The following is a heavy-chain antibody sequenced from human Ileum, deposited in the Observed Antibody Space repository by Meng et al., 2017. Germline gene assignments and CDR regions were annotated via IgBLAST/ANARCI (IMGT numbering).Heavy chain of an antibody. J-gene: IGHJ4*02. CDR2: ISHSGSA. D-gene: IGHD4-23*01. V-gene: IGHV4-4*02. CDR3: ARHGGYSLDF. Sequence: VELPGSGPGLWVHSGPLSCTWAGSSGSISSNTYWSWVRQPPGKGLEWIGQISHSGSAYYNPSLKSRVTISVDKSKSQFSLMMTSVTAADTAIYYCARHGGYSLDFWGQGTLVTVSS. CDR1: SGSISSNTY.